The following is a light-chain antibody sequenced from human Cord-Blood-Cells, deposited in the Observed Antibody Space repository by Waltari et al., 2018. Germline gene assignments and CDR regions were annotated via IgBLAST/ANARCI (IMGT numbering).Light chain of an antibody. CDR1: QSASSY. V-gene: IGKV3-11*01. CDR2: DAS. J-gene: IGKJ4*01. CDR3: QQRSNWPSLT. Sequence: EIVLTQSPATLSLSPAERATLSCRASQSASSYLAGYQQKPGQAPRLLIYDASNRATGIPARFSGSGSGTDFTLTISSLEPEDFAVYYCQQRSNWPSLTFGGGTKVEIK.